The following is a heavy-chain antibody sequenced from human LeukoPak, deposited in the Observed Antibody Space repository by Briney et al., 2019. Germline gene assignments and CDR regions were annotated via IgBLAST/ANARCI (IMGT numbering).Heavy chain of an antibody. CDR1: GGSISSSTNY. Sequence: SETLSLTCTVSGGSISSSTNYWGWIRQPPGKGLEWIGNIYYSGSAYSSLKSRVTMSVDTSKNQFSLKLSSVTAADTAVYYCARDNRGYYGSGSYYWFDPWGQGTLVTVSS. CDR2: IYYSGSA. V-gene: IGHV4-39*07. J-gene: IGHJ5*02. D-gene: IGHD3-10*01. CDR3: ARDNRGYYGSGSYYWFDP.